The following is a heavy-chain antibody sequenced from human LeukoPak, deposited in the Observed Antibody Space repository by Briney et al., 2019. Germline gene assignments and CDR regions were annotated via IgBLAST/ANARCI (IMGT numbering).Heavy chain of an antibody. Sequence: GGSLRLSCAASGFTFSSYAMHWVRQAPGKGLEYVSAISSNGGSTYYANSVKGRFTISRDNSKNTLYLQMGSLRAEDMAVYYRAMSTRLGYGWFDPWGQGTLVTVSS. CDR2: ISSNGGST. V-gene: IGHV3-64*01. CDR3: AMSTRLGYGWFDP. J-gene: IGHJ5*02. CDR1: GFTFSSYA. D-gene: IGHD5-12*01.